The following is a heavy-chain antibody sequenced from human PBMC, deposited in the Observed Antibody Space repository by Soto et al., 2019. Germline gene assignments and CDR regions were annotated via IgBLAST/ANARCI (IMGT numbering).Heavy chain of an antibody. V-gene: IGHV3-49*04. CDR1: GFTFGDYA. CDR3: TRDREIGATGFDY. Sequence: GGSLRLSCTASGFTFGDYAMSWVRQAPGKGLEWVGFIRSKAYGGTTEYAASVKGRFTISRDDSKSIAYLQMNSLKTEDTAVYYCTRDREIGATGFDYWGQGTLVTVSS. CDR2: IRSKAYGGTT. J-gene: IGHJ4*02. D-gene: IGHD1-26*01.